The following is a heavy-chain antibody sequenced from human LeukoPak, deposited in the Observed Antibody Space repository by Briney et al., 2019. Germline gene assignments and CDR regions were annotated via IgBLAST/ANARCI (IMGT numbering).Heavy chain of an antibody. Sequence: GGSLRLSCAASGFTLSSYWMHWVRQAPGKGLVWVSRIDTDVTSTNYADSVKGRFTISRDNAKNTLYLQMSSLRGEDTAVYYCARGYLGIDYWGQGTLVTVSS. CDR1: GFTLSSYW. CDR2: IDTDVTST. J-gene: IGHJ4*02. D-gene: IGHD1-26*01. V-gene: IGHV3-74*01. CDR3: ARGYLGIDY.